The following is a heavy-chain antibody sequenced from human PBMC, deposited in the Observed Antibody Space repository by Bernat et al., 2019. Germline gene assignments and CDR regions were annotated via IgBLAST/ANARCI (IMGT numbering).Heavy chain of an antibody. J-gene: IGHJ4*02. CDR2: IKQDGSEK. CDR3: ARGGDTVMDVFDY. V-gene: IGHV3-7*03. D-gene: IGHD5-18*01. CDR1: GFTFSSYW. Sequence: EVQLVESGGGLVQPGGSLRLSCAASGFTFSSYWMSWVRQAPGKGLEWVANIKQDGSEKYYVDSVKGRFTISRDNAKNSLYLQMNSLRAEDTAVYYCARGGDTVMDVFDYWGQGTLVTVSS.